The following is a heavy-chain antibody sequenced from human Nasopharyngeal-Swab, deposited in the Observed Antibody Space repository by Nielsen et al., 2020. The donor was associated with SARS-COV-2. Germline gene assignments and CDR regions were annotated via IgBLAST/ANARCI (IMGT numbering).Heavy chain of an antibody. V-gene: IGHV3-30*18. Sequence: GESLKISWAASGFTFSSYGRHWVRQAPGKGLEWVAVISYDGSNKYYADSVKGRFTISRDNSKNTLYLQMNSLRAEDTAVYYCAKDLGWELRPVPYYYYYGMDVWGQGTTATVSS. CDR1: GFTFSSYG. J-gene: IGHJ6*02. D-gene: IGHD1-26*01. CDR2: ISYDGSNK. CDR3: AKDLGWELRPVPYYYYYGMDV.